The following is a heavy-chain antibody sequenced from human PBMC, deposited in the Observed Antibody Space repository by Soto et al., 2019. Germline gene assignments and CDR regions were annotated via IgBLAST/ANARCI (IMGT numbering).Heavy chain of an antibody. D-gene: IGHD5-12*01. CDR1: GGTFSSYA. V-gene: IGHV1-69*13. CDR2: IIPIFGTA. J-gene: IGHJ6*02. Sequence: GASVKVSCKASGGTFSSYAISWVRQAPGQGLEWMGGIIPIFGTANYAQKFQGRVTITADESTSTAYMELSSLRSEDTAVYYCARARDREGAYSGYDYPDHYYDGMDVWGQGTTVTVSS. CDR3: ARARDREGAYSGYDYPDHYYDGMDV.